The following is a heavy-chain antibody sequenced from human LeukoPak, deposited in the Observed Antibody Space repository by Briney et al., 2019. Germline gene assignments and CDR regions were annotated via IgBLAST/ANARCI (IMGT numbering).Heavy chain of an antibody. Sequence: GGSLRLSCAASGFIFIDYGMHWVRQAPGKGLEWVALIHYNGSNKYYADSVKGRFTISRDNSKNTLYLQMNSLRAEDTAVYYCAKLRGPLRYGIDYWGQGTLVTVSS. D-gene: IGHD3-9*01. CDR3: AKLRGPLRYGIDY. J-gene: IGHJ4*02. CDR1: GFIFIDYG. CDR2: IHYNGSNK. V-gene: IGHV3-30*02.